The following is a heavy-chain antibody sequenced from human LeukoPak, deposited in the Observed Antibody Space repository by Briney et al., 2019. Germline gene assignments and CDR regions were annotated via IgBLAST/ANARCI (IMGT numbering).Heavy chain of an antibody. Sequence: GGSLRLSCAASGFSFSSQWMHWVRQAPGKGLMWVARINSAGSSTRYADSVKGRFTVSRDNANNTLYLQMNSLRAEDTAVYYCARSDYFDYWGQGTLVTVSS. CDR1: GFSFSSQW. J-gene: IGHJ4*02. CDR3: ARSDYFDY. CDR2: INSAGSST. V-gene: IGHV3-74*01.